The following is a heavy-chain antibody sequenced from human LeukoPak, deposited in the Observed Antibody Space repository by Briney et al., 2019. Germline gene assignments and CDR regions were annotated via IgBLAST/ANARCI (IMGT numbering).Heavy chain of an antibody. J-gene: IGHJ6*02. Sequence: GRSLRLSCTGSGFIFGGHAMRWVRQAPGRGVEWVGCVRSKAYRGTTEYAASVKGRFTISRDDFASIAYLQMNSLRTEDTAVYYCARGPIELWIHNAMDVWGQGTTVTVSS. CDR2: VRSKAYRGTT. CDR1: GFIFGGHA. D-gene: IGHD5-18*01. V-gene: IGHV3-49*04. CDR3: ARGPIELWIHNAMDV.